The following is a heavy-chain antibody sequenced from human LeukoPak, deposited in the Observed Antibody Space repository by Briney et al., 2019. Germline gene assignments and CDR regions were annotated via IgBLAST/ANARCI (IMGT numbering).Heavy chain of an antibody. CDR3: AKDLAYYGSGSYYNDAFDI. CDR1: GFTFSSYW. Sequence: GGSLRLSCAASGFTFSSYWMSWVRQAPGKGLEWVSAISGSGGSTYYADSVKGRFTISRDNSKNTLYLQMNSLRAEDTAVYYCAKDLAYYGSGSYYNDAFDIWGQGTMVTVSS. J-gene: IGHJ3*02. D-gene: IGHD3-10*01. V-gene: IGHV3-23*01. CDR2: ISGSGGST.